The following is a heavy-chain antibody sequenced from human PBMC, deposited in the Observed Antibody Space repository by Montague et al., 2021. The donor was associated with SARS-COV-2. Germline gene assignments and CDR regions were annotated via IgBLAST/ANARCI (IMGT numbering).Heavy chain of an antibody. D-gene: IGHD3-9*01. Sequence: SETLSLTCTVSGGSISSYYWSWIRQPPGKGLEWIGYIYYSGSTNYNPSLKSRVTISVDTSKNQFSLKLNSVTAADTAVYYCARTYYDILTGYYNRGAFDIWGQGTMVTVSS. V-gene: IGHV4-59*08. CDR3: ARTYYDILTGYYNRGAFDI. CDR1: GGSISSYY. J-gene: IGHJ3*02. CDR2: IYYSGST.